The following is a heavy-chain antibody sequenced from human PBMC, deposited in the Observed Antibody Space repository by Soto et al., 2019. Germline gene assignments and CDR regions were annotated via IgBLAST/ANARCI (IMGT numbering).Heavy chain of an antibody. Sequence: QVQLVQSGAEEKKPGASVKVSCKAPGYTFTSYAMHWVRQAPGQRLEWMGWINDGNGNTKYSQKFQRRVTITRDTSASTAYTELSSLRSQDTLVYYSARSPGIAVADYWGQGTLATVSS. CDR1: GYTFTSYA. D-gene: IGHD6-19*01. V-gene: IGHV1-3*05. J-gene: IGHJ4*02. CDR2: INDGNGNT. CDR3: ARSPGIAVADY.